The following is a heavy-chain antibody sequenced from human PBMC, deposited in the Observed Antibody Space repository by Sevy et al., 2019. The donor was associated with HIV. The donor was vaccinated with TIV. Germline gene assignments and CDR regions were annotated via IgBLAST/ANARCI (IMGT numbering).Heavy chain of an antibody. CDR1: GFTFSSYW. CDR3: ASDIYVDY. CDR2: IKKDGSEK. Sequence: GGSLRLSCAASGFTFSSYWMSWVRQAPGKGLEWVANIKKDGSEKYYVDSVKGRFTISRDNAKNSLLLQMNSLRAEETVVYYCASDIYVDYWGQGTLVTVSS. V-gene: IGHV3-7*01. J-gene: IGHJ4*02.